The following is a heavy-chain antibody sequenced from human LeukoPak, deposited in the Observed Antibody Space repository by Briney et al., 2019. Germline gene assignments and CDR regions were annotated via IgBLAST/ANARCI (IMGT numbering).Heavy chain of an antibody. Sequence: SQTLSLTCAISGDSVSSHTATWNWIRQSPSRGLEWLGRTYYRSNWNYDSATSVKGRMTINPDTSQNQFSLQLNSVTPEDTAVYYCARALGVVFDYWGQGALVTVSS. D-gene: IGHD2-8*01. CDR2: TYYRSNWNY. CDR3: ARALGVVFDY. CDR1: GDSVSSHTAT. V-gene: IGHV6-1*01. J-gene: IGHJ4*02.